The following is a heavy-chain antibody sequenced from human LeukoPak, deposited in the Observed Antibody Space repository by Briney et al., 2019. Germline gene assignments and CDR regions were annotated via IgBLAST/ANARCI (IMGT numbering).Heavy chain of an antibody. CDR1: GFTFDDYA. CDR2: ISWVGGST. Sequence: GGSLRLSCAASGFTFDDYAMHWVRQAPGKGLDWVSLISWVGGSTYYADSVKGRFTISRDNSKNSLYLQMNSLRAEDTALYYCAKASIVVVPAAPYYYMDVWGKGTTVTVSS. J-gene: IGHJ6*03. D-gene: IGHD2-2*01. V-gene: IGHV3-43D*03. CDR3: AKASIVVVPAAPYYYMDV.